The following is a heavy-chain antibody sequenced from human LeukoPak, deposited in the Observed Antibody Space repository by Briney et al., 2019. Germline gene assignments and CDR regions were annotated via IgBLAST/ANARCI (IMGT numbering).Heavy chain of an antibody. Sequence: GESLKISCKGSGYSFTYWIGWVRQMPGKGLEWMGIIYSGDSHTKYSPSFQGRVTISADKSISTAYLQWSSLEASDTAMYYCASARHGDYVWGYWGQGTLVTVSP. D-gene: IGHD3-16*01. CDR2: IYSGDSHT. CDR3: ASARHGDYVWGY. J-gene: IGHJ4*02. CDR1: GYSFTYW. V-gene: IGHV5-51*01.